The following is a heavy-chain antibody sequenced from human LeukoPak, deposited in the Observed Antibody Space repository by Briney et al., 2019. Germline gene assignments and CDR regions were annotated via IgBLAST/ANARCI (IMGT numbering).Heavy chain of an antibody. CDR3: ARDLRYSSSWHGGY. CDR2: ISSSSSYI. J-gene: IGHJ4*02. V-gene: IGHV3-21*04. Sequence: GGSLRLSCAASGFTFSSYSMNWVRQAPGKGLEWVSSISSSSSYIYYADSVKGRFTISSDTSKNTLYLQMNSLRADDTAVYYCARDLRYSSSWHGGYWGQGTLVTVSS. D-gene: IGHD6-13*01. CDR1: GFTFSSYS.